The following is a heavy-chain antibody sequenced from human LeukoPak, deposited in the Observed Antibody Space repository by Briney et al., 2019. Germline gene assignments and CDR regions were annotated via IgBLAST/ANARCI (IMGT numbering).Heavy chain of an antibody. V-gene: IGHV3-11*06. Sequence: GGSLRLSCAASGFTFSDYYRSWIRQAPGKGLEWVSYISSSSSYTNYADSVKGRFTISRDNAKNSLYLQMNSLRAEDTAVYYCARVPSMTTVTRYYYYGMDVWGKGTTVTVSS. J-gene: IGHJ6*04. D-gene: IGHD4-17*01. CDR3: ARVPSMTTVTRYYYYGMDV. CDR2: ISSSSSYT. CDR1: GFTFSDYY.